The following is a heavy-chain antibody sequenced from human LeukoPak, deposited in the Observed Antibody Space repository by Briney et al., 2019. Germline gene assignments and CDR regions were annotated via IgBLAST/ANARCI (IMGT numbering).Heavy chain of an antibody. CDR1: GGSFSGYY. V-gene: IGHV4-59*01. Sequence: PSETLSLTCAVYGGSFSGYYWSWIRQPPGKGLEWIGYIYYSGSTNYNPSLKSRVTISVDTPKNQFSLKLSSVTAADTAVYYCARDKGYNWNYVGVRWLDPWGQGTLVTVSS. CDR3: ARDKGYNWNYVGVRWLDP. D-gene: IGHD1-7*01. CDR2: IYYSGST. J-gene: IGHJ5*02.